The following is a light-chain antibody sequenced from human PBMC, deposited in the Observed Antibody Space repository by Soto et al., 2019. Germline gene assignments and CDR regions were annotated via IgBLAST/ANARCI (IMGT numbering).Light chain of an antibody. CDR3: QQYGGSPLFT. V-gene: IGKV3-20*01. J-gene: IGKJ3*01. Sequence: EIVLTQSPGTLSLSPGDRATLSCRASQGVTPAYLAWYQHKPGQAPRLLIYGASHRATGIPDRFSGSGSGTDFTLTITRLELEDFAVYSCQQYGGSPLFTFGPGTRVDFK. CDR1: QGVTPAY. CDR2: GAS.